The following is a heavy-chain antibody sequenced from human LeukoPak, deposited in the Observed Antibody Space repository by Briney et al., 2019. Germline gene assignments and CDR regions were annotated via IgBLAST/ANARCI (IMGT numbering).Heavy chain of an antibody. V-gene: IGHV4-34*01. CDR2: INHSGST. CDR3: ARGRRLLPVFDY. D-gene: IGHD2-15*01. J-gene: IGHJ4*02. Sequence: SETLSHTCAVYGGSFSGYYWSWIRQPPGKGLEWIGEINHSGSTNYNPSLKSRVTISVDTSKNQFSLKLSSVTAADTAVYYCARGRRLLPVFDYWGQGTLVTVSS. CDR1: GGSFSGYY.